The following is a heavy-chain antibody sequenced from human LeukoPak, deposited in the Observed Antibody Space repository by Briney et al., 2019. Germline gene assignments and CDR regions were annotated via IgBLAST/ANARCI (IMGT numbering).Heavy chain of an antibody. Sequence: ASVKVSCKASGGTFSSYAISWVRQAPGQGLEWMGGIIPIFGTANYAQKFQGRVTITADESTSTAYMELSSLRSEDTAVYYCATYYYDSSGYRAHLSHFDYWGQGTLVTVSS. V-gene: IGHV1-69*13. D-gene: IGHD3-22*01. J-gene: IGHJ4*02. CDR1: GGTFSSYA. CDR3: ATYYYDSSGYRAHLSHFDY. CDR2: IIPIFGTA.